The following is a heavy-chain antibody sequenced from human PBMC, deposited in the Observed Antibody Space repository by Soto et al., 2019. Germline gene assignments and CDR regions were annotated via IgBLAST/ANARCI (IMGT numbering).Heavy chain of an antibody. Sequence: QVQLVQSGAEVKKPGSSVKVSCKTSRGTFSSYAIRWVRQTRGQGLEWMGGIIPIFGTANYAQKFQGRVTITADESSSTAYMELSSLRSEDTALYYCARTSGYDILTGWLYIPIDYWGQGTLVTVSS. CDR1: RGTFSSYA. J-gene: IGHJ4*02. CDR2: IIPIFGTA. D-gene: IGHD3-9*01. CDR3: ARTSGYDILTGWLYIPIDY. V-gene: IGHV1-69*01.